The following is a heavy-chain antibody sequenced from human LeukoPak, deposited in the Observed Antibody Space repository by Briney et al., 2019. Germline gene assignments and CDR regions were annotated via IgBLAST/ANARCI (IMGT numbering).Heavy chain of an antibody. V-gene: IGHV4-39*07. CDR3: ACITMVRGGAPPDY. D-gene: IGHD3-10*01. J-gene: IGHJ4*02. CDR2: IYYSGST. Sequence: SETLSLTCTVSGGSISSSSYYWGWIRQPPGKGLEWIGSIYYSGSTYYNPSLKSRVTISVDTSKNQFSLKLSSVTAADTAVYYCACITMVRGGAPPDYWGQGTLVTVSS. CDR1: GGSISSSSYY.